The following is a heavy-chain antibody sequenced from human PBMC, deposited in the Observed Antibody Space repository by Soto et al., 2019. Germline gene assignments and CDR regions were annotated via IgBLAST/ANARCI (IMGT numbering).Heavy chain of an antibody. J-gene: IGHJ6*03. D-gene: IGHD1-1*01. CDR2: IKQDGSEK. Sequence: RRLSCAASGFTFSSYWMSWVRQAPGKGLEWVANIKQDGSEKYYVDSVKGRFTISRDNAKNSLYLQMNSLRAEDTAVYYCARLYHRVESYYYYYYTDVWGKGTTVTVSS. CDR1: GFTFSSYW. V-gene: IGHV3-7*01. CDR3: ARLYHRVESYYYYYYTDV.